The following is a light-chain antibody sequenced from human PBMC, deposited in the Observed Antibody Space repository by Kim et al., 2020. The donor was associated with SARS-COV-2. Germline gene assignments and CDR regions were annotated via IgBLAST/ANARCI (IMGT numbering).Light chain of an antibody. Sequence: ELTQPPSASGTPGQRVTISCSGSSSNIGSNNVVWYQQFPGAAPNVLIHSNNQRPSGIPDRFSGSRSGTSASLAISGLQSGDEADYYCAVWHDSLKQGVFGGGTQLTVL. CDR2: SNN. CDR3: AVWHDSLKQGV. CDR1: SSNIGSNN. J-gene: IGLJ3*02. V-gene: IGLV1-44*01.